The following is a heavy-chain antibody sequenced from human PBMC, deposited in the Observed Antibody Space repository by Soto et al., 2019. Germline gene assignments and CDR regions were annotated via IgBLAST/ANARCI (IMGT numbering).Heavy chain of an antibody. V-gene: IGHV3-30-3*01. CDR1: GFTFSSYA. Sequence: GGSLRLSCAASGFTFSSYAMHWVRQAPGKGLEWVAVISYDGSNKYYADSVKGRFTISRDNSKNTLYLQMNSLRAEDTAVYYCARDRVTMKRAYGMDVWGQGTTVTVS. CDR2: ISYDGSNK. J-gene: IGHJ6*02. D-gene: IGHD3-3*01. CDR3: ARDRVTMKRAYGMDV.